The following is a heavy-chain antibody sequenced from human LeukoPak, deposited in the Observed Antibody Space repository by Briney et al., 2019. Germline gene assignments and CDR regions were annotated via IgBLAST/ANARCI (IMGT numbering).Heavy chain of an antibody. V-gene: IGHV1-69*13. D-gene: IGHD3-9*01. CDR2: IIPIFGTA. CDR1: GGTFSSYA. CDR3: ARDETRYFDWLLSHYYFDY. Sequence: SVKVSCKASGGTFSSYAISWVRQAPGQGLEWMGGIIPIFGTANYAQKFQGRVTITADESTSTAYMELSSLRAEDTAVYYCARDETRYFDWLLSHYYFDYWGQGTLVTVSS. J-gene: IGHJ4*02.